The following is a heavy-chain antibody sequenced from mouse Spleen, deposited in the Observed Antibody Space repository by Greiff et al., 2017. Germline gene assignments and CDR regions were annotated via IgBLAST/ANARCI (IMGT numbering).Heavy chain of an antibody. CDR2: ISNGGGST. J-gene: IGHJ2*01. Sequence: EVQLVESGGGLVQPGGSLKLSCAASGFTFSSYTMSWVRQTPEKRLEWVAYISNGGGSTYYPDTVKGRFTISRDNAKNTLYLQMSSLKSEDTAMYYCARHTPLYGNSFDYWGQGTTRTVSS. V-gene: IGHV5-12-2*01. CDR1: GFTFSSYT. CDR3: ARHTPLYGNSFDY. D-gene: IGHD2-1*01.